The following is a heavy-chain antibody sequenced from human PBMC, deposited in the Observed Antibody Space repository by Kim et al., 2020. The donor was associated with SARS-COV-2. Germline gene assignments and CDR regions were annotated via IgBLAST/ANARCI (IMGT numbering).Heavy chain of an antibody. CDR3: ATTRYDILDD. Sequence: YIYYADSVKGRFTISSDNAKNSLYRQMTSLRAEDTAVYYCATTRYDILDDWGQGTLVTVSS. J-gene: IGHJ4*02. D-gene: IGHD3-9*01. CDR2: YI. V-gene: IGHV3-21*01.